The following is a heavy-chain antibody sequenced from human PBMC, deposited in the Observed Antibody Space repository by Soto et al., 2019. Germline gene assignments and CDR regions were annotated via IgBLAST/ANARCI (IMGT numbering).Heavy chain of an antibody. J-gene: IGHJ6*02. D-gene: IGHD2-15*01. CDR2: MYTSGST. CDR1: GGSISNYY. CDR3: AREGYCYSYSYYQTLDV. V-gene: IGHV4-4*07. Sequence: SETLSLTCTVSGGSISNYYWTWIRQPAGKGLEWIGRMYTSGSTNYNPSLKSRVTMSVDTSKNQFSLNLRSVTAADTAVYYCAREGYCYSYSYYQTLDVWGQGTTVTVSS.